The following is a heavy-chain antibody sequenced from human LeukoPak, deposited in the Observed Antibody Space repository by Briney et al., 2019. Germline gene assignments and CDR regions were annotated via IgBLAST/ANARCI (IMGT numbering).Heavy chain of an antibody. CDR1: GGSISGYY. D-gene: IGHD6-13*01. V-gene: IGHV4-30-4*01. CDR2: IYYSGST. J-gene: IGHJ4*02. Sequence: SETLSLTCTVSGGSISGYYWSWIRQPPGKGLEWIGYIYYSGSTYYNPSLKSRVTISVDTSKNQFSLKLSSVTAADTAVYYCARGSGTLGYWGQGTLVTVSS. CDR3: ARGSGTLGY.